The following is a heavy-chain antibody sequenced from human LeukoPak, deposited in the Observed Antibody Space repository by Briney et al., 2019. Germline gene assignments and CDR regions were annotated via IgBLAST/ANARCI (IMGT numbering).Heavy chain of an antibody. Sequence: SETLSLTCTVSGASITSYYWSWIRQPAGKGLEWIGRIYISGSTNYNPSLKSRVTMSVDTSKNQFSLKLSSVTAADTAVYYCARDLEQQLGDFWFDPWGQGTLDTVFS. V-gene: IGHV4-4*07. CDR3: ARDLEQQLGDFWFDP. CDR2: IYISGST. CDR1: GASITSYY. D-gene: IGHD6-13*01. J-gene: IGHJ5*02.